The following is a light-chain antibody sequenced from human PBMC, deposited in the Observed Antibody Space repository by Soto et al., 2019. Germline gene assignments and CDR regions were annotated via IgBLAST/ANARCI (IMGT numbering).Light chain of an antibody. CDR1: QGISNY. V-gene: IGKV1-27*01. CDR3: RKYYSAPFT. Sequence: DIQMTQSPSSLSASVGDRVIITCRASQGISNYLAWYQQKPGRVPNVLIYGASTLQSGVPSRFSRSGSGTDFTLTISSLQPEDVPTYCFRKYYSAPFTFGPGTIVDIK. J-gene: IGKJ3*01. CDR2: GAS.